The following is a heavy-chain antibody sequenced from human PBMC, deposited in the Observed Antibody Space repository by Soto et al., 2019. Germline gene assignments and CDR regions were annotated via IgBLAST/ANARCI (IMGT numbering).Heavy chain of an antibody. V-gene: IGHV3-23*01. Sequence: GGSLRLSCTASGFTFSTYGMTWVRQAPGKGLEWVSGISGNGGTTYYADSVKGRFTISRDNSKNTLYLQMNSLRAEDTAVYYCAKRELFPYYFDYWGQGTLVTVSS. D-gene: IGHD3-10*01. J-gene: IGHJ4*02. CDR3: AKRELFPYYFDY. CDR2: ISGNGGTT. CDR1: GFTFSTYG.